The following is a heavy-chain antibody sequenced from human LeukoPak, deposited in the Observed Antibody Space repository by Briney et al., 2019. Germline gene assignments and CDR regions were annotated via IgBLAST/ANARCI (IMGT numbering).Heavy chain of an antibody. Sequence: GASVKVSCKASGYTFTGYYMHWVRQAPGQGLEWMGRINLNSGGTNYAQKFQGRVTMTRDTSISTAYMELSRLRSDDTAVYYCARILTSGSYYVDYWGQGTLVTVSS. CDR2: INLNSGGT. J-gene: IGHJ4*02. V-gene: IGHV1-2*06. CDR3: ARILTSGSYYVDY. D-gene: IGHD1-26*01. CDR1: GYTFTGYY.